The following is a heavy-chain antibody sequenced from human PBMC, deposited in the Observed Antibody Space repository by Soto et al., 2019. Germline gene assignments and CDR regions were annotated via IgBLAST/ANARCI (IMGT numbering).Heavy chain of an antibody. CDR1: GFTFSDYY. J-gene: IGHJ4*02. D-gene: IGHD6-13*01. V-gene: IGHV3-11*01. Sequence: LRLSCAASGFTFSDYYMSCFRQAPEKGLEWVSYASGSGGVKLYADSVKGRFTISRDNAKNSLYLQLNSLRADDTAVYYCARLGSIAAAGTPDYWGQGTLVTVSS. CDR3: ARLGSIAAAGTPDY. CDR2: ASGSGGVK.